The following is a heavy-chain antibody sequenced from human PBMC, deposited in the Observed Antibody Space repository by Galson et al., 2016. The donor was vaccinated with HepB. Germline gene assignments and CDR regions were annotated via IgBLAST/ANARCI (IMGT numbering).Heavy chain of an antibody. D-gene: IGHD3-9*01. V-gene: IGHV3-23*01. J-gene: IGHJ4*02. CDR1: GFTFSSYA. CDR2: SGSGGRT. Sequence: SLRLSCAASGFTFSSYAMSWVRQAPGKGLEWVASSGSGGRTYYADSVKGRFTISRDNSKNTMFLQMHSLRADDTAVYYCAKSVLEYDILTGYYRRGADYWGQGTLVTVSS. CDR3: AKSVLEYDILTGYYRRGADY.